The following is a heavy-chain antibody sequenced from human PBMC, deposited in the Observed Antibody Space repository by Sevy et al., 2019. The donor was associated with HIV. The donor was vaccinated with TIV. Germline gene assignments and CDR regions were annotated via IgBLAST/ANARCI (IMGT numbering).Heavy chain of an antibody. CDR2: INRDGTQK. CDR1: GFTFTTYW. V-gene: IGHV3-7*01. Sequence: GGSLRLSCAASGFTFTTYWMIWSRQAPGKGLEWVANINRDGTQKYYAHSLKDRFTISRDNAENSLYLQMDSLRAEDTALYYCARESSGPSVVDLWGQGTLVTVSS. CDR3: ARESSGPSVVDL. D-gene: IGHD3-22*01. J-gene: IGHJ5*02.